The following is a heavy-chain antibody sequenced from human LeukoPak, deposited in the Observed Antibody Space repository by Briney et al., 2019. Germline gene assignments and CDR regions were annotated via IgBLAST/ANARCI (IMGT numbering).Heavy chain of an antibody. D-gene: IGHD4-17*01. J-gene: IGHJ6*04. CDR3: ARENGDYGYYYGMDV. CDR2: IIPIFGTA. V-gene: IGHV1-69*06. CDR1: GGTFSSYA. Sequence: ASVKVSCKASGGTFSSYAISWVRQAPGQGLEWMGGIIPIFGTANYAQKFQGRVTITADKSTSTAYMELSSLRSEVTAVYYCARENGDYGYYYGMDVWGKGTTVTVSS.